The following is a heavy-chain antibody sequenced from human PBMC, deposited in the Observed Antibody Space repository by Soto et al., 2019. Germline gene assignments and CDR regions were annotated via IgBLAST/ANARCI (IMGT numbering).Heavy chain of an antibody. D-gene: IGHD3-10*01. V-gene: IGHV4-31*03. J-gene: IGHJ6*02. CDR1: GGSISSGGYY. Sequence: SETLSLTCTVSGGSISSGGYYSSWIRQHPGKGLEWIGYIYYSGSTYYNPSLESRVTISVDTSKNQFSLKLSSVTAADTAVYYCARAGRMVRGVPYGMDVWGQGTTVTVSS. CDR3: ARAGRMVRGVPYGMDV. CDR2: IYYSGST.